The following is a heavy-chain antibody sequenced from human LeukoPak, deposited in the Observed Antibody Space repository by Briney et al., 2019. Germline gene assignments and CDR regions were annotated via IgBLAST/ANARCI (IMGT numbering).Heavy chain of an antibody. D-gene: IGHD4-17*01. J-gene: IGHJ4*02. CDR2: ISSGSSYI. V-gene: IGHV3-21*01. CDR3: AVWKGEYYYGDYYFDY. CDR1: GFTFSSNS. Sequence: GGSLRLSCAASGFTFSSNSMNWVRQAPGKGLEWVSSISSGSSYIYYADSVKGRFTISRDNAKNSLYLQMNSLRVEDTAVYYCAVWKGEYYYGDYYFDYWGQGTLVTVSS.